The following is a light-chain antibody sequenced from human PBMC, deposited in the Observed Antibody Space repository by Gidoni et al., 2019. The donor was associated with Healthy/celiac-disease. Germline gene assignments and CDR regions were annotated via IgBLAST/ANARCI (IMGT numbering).Light chain of an antibody. CDR2: DAS. V-gene: IGKV3-11*01. CDR1: QSVSSY. Sequence: EIVLTQSPVTLSLSPGERATLSFRASQSVSSYLAWYQQKPGQAPRLLIYDASNRATGIPARFSGSGSGTDFTLTISSLEPEDFAVYYCQQRSNWPPGTFGPGTKVDVK. J-gene: IGKJ3*01. CDR3: QQRSNWPPGT.